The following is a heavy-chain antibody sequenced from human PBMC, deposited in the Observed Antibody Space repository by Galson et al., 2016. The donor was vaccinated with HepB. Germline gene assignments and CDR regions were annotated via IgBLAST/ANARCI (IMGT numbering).Heavy chain of an antibody. CDR1: GYTFTGHW. CDR3: ARHRNLAHCGGECYRDGLDV. J-gene: IGHJ6*02. D-gene: IGHD2-21*01. V-gene: IGHV5-51*01. Sequence: QSGAEVKKPGESLTISCKASGYTFTGHWIGWVRQMPGKGLEWMGIIYPADSDTRYSPSFQGQVTISADKSINTAYLQWNSLKASDTAMYYCARHRNLAHCGGECYRDGLDVWGQGTTVTVSS. CDR2: IYPADSDT.